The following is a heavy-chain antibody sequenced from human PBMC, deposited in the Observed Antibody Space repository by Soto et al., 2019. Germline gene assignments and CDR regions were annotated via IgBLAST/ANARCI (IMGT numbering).Heavy chain of an antibody. D-gene: IGHD3-3*01. CDR1: GFTFSSYA. CDR3: ARAKLDDFWSGYRGGYYYGMDV. V-gene: IGHV3-30-3*01. CDR2: ISYDGSNK. J-gene: IGHJ6*02. Sequence: QVQLVESGGGVVQPGRSLRLSCAASGFTFSSYAMHWVRQAPGKGLEWVAVISYDGSNKYYADSVKGRFTISRDNSKNTLYLQMNSLRAEDTAVYYCARAKLDDFWSGYRGGYYYGMDVWSQGTTVTVSS.